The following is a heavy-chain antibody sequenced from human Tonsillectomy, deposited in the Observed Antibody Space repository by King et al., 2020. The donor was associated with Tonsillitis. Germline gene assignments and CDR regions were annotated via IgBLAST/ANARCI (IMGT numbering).Heavy chain of an antibody. CDR3: AREDENGFDP. CDR1: GDTFTGYP. Sequence: QLVQSGAEVKKPGASVKVSCKASGDTFTGYPIHWVRQAPGQGLEWRGWINPNRGGTNYEQKFQGRVTMTRETSLTTIYMELSRLRSDDTALYYCAREDENGFDPGGQGTLVTVSS. V-gene: IGHV1-2*02. J-gene: IGHJ5*02. CDR2: INPNRGGT.